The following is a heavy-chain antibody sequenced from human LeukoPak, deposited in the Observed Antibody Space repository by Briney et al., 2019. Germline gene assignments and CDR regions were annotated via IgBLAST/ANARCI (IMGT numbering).Heavy chain of an antibody. V-gene: IGHV3-23*01. J-gene: IGHJ4*02. CDR2: ISGSGGST. CDR3: ANPGDFWSGYYTY. CDR1: GFTFSSYA. D-gene: IGHD3-3*01. Sequence: GGSLRLSCAASGFTFSSYAMSWVRQAPGKGLEWVSAISGSGGSTYYADSVKGRFTISRDNSKNTLYLQMNSLRAEDTAVYYCANPGDFWSGYYTYWGQGTLVTVSS.